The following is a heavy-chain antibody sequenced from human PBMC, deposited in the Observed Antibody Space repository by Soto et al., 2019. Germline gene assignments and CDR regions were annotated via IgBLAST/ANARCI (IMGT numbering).Heavy chain of an antibody. Sequence: GGSLRLSCAASGFTFSSYGMHWVRQAPDKGLEWVAVIWYDGSNKYYADSVKGRFTISRDNSKNTLYLQMNSLRAEDTAVYYCARDGALGAVDYWGQGTLVTVSS. J-gene: IGHJ4*02. CDR1: GFTFSSYG. V-gene: IGHV3-33*08. D-gene: IGHD3-16*01. CDR3: ARDGALGAVDY. CDR2: IWYDGSNK.